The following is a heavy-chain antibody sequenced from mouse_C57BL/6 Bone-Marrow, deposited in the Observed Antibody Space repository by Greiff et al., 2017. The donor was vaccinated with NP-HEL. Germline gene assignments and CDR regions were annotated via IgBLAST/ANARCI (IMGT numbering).Heavy chain of an antibody. CDR2: IRSKSSNYAT. CDR3: VRDEAIVPMGY. Sequence: EVKLVESGGGLVQPKGSLKLSCAASGFTFNTYAMHWVRQAPGKGLEWVACIRSKSSNYATYYADSVKDRLTISRYDSQSMLYLQMNNLKTKDTDMYFCVRDEAIVPMGYWGQGTTVTVSS. V-gene: IGHV10-3*01. CDR1: GFTFNTYA. J-gene: IGHJ4*01. D-gene: IGHD2-12*01.